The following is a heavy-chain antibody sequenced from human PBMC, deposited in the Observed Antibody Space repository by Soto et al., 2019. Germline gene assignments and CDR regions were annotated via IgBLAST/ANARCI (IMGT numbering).Heavy chain of an antibody. J-gene: IGHJ4*02. CDR1: GYTFTSYA. CDR2: INAGNGNT. D-gene: IGHD2-21*01. Sequence: ASVKVSCKASGYTFTSYAMHWVRQAPGQRLEWMGWINAGNGNTKYSQKFQGRVTITRDTSASTAYLELSSLRSEDTAVYYCATCIVVVNALDYWGQGTPVTVSS. CDR3: ATCIVVVNALDY. V-gene: IGHV1-3*01.